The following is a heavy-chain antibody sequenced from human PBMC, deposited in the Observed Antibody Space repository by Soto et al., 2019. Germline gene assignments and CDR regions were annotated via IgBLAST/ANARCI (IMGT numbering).Heavy chain of an antibody. CDR3: ARNESSNIYGMDV. CDR2: ISSSSFSI. J-gene: IGHJ6*02. V-gene: IGHV3-21*01. Sequence: GGSLRLSCAASGFTFSSYSMNWVRQAPGKGLEWVSSISSSSFSINYADSVKGRFSISRDNAQNSLHLQMNNLRAEDTAVYYCARNESSNIYGMDVWGQGTTVTSP. D-gene: IGHD6-6*01. CDR1: GFTFSSYS.